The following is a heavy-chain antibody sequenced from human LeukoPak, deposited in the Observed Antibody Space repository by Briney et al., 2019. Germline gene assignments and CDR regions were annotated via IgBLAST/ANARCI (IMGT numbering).Heavy chain of an antibody. CDR3: ARGDKFSGDY. CDR2: IHQDGNEK. CDR1: GFTLSSYS. V-gene: IGHV3-7*04. J-gene: IGHJ4*02. D-gene: IGHD2-15*01. Sequence: PGGSLRLSCAASGFTLSSYSMNWVRQAPGKGLEWVANIHQDGNEKYYVDSVKGRFTISRDNAKNSLYLQMNSLRAEDTAVYYCARGDKFSGDYWGQGTLVTVSS.